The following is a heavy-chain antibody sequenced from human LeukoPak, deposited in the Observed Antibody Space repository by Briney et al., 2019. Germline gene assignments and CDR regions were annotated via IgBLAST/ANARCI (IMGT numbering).Heavy chain of an antibody. D-gene: IGHD2-15*01. Sequence: GASVKVSCKASGYTFSTYDINWVRQATGQGLERMGWMNPNSGNTGYAQKFQGRVTMTRNASINTAYMELSSLRSEDTAVYYCASGVAQFDPWGQGTLVTVSS. V-gene: IGHV1-8*01. J-gene: IGHJ5*02. CDR1: GYTFSTYD. CDR2: MNPNSGNT. CDR3: ASGVAQFDP.